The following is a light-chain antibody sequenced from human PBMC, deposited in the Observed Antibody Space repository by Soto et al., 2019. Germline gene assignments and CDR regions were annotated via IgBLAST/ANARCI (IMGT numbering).Light chain of an antibody. Sequence: QSVLTQPASVSGSPGRWITISCTGTSSDFGSYNLVSWYPQHPGKAPKLMIYEVSKRPSGVSNRFSGSKSGNTASLTISGLQAEDEADYYCCSYAGSSTPYVFGTGTKVTVL. V-gene: IGLV2-23*02. CDR1: SSDFGSYNL. J-gene: IGLJ1*01. CDR3: CSYAGSSTPYV. CDR2: EVS.